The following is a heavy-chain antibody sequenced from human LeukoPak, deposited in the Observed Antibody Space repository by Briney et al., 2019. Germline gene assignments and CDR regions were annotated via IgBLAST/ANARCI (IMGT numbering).Heavy chain of an antibody. CDR3: ARVSSSWYRRAYCFDY. CDR2: ISAYNGNT. CDR1: GYTFTSYG. Sequence: ASVKVSCKASGYTFTSYGISWVRQAPGQGLEWMGWISAYNGNTNYAQKLQGRVTMTTDTSTSTAYMELRSLRSDDTAVYYCARVSSSWYRRAYCFDYWGQGTLVTVSS. J-gene: IGHJ4*02. D-gene: IGHD6-13*01. V-gene: IGHV1-18*04.